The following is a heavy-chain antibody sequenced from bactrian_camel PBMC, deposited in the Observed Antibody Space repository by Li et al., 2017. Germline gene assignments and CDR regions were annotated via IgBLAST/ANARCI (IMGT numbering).Heavy chain of an antibody. CDR1: GDADRRTC. D-gene: IGHD4*01. CDR2: ISHGGDTT. V-gene: IGHV3S53*01. Sequence: HVQLVESGGGSVQAGGSRRLSCAASGDADRRTCMGWFRQAPGMEREAVACISHGGDTTDYADSVKGRFTFSHDVAKNTVYLQMNSLKPEDTGMYYCAADRDDLGDYSDYEPCTDFPYWGQGTQVTVS. CDR3: AADRDDLGDYSDYEPCTDFPY. J-gene: IGHJ6*01.